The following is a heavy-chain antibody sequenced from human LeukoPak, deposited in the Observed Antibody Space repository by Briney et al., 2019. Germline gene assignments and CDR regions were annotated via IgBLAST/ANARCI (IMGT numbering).Heavy chain of an antibody. Sequence: ASETLSLTCTVSGGSISSGDYYWSWIRQPPGKGLEWIGYIYYSGSTYYNPSLKSRVTISVDTSKNQFSLKLSSVTAADTAVYYCARVRPGDAFDIWGQGTMVTVSS. D-gene: IGHD1-14*01. CDR3: ARVRPGDAFDI. CDR2: IYYSGST. J-gene: IGHJ3*02. CDR1: GGSISSGDYY. V-gene: IGHV4-30-4*01.